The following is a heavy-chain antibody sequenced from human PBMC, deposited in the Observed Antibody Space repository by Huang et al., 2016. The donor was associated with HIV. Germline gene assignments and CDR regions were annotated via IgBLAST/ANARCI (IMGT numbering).Heavy chain of an antibody. CDR2: ISSNSRAV. CDR3: ARGYMPPADY. V-gene: IGHV3-48*01. D-gene: IGHD2-8*01. Sequence: EVQLVESGGGLVQPGGSLRLSCVASGFTFNDYSMHWVRQAPGKGLDWVSYISSNSRAVYYADSAKGRFTISRDNAKNSLSLQINSLRAEDTAVYYCARGYMPPADYWGQGTLVTVSS. CDR1: GFTFNDYS. J-gene: IGHJ4*02.